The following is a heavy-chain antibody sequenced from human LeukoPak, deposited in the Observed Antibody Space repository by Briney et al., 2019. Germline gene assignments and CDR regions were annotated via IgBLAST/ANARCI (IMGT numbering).Heavy chain of an antibody. CDR2: IRSKANSYET. CDR1: GFTFSDSA. CDR3: RMTTVTTLSGD. V-gene: IGHV3-73*01. D-gene: IGHD4-17*01. J-gene: IGHJ4*02. Sequence: PGGSLRLSCAASGFTFSDSAIHWVRQASGKGLEWVGRIRSKANSYETAYAASVKGRFTISRDDSKNTAFLQMNSLKSDDTAVYCCRMTTVTTLSGDWGQGTLVTVSS.